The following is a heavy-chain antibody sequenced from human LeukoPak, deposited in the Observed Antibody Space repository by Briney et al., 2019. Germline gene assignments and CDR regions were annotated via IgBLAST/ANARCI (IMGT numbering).Heavy chain of an antibody. J-gene: IGHJ4*02. D-gene: IGHD1-26*01. CDR1: GYSISSGYY. CDR3: ARDELPYGLDY. V-gene: IGHV4-38-2*02. CDR2: IYHSGST. Sequence: PSETLSLTCAVSGYSISSGYYWGWIRQPPGKGLEWIGSIYHSGSTYYNPSLKSRVTISVDTSENQFSLKLSSVTAADTAVYYCARDELPYGLDYWGQGTLVTVSS.